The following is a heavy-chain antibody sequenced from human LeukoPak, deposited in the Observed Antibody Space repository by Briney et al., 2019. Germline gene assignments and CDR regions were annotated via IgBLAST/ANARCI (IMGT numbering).Heavy chain of an antibody. CDR3: ARHAISTTFGVNSYHMDV. V-gene: IGHV4-59*08. D-gene: IGHD3-3*01. CDR1: ADSTSNHY. J-gene: IGHJ6*03. CDR2: THSTAET. Sequence: SETLSLTCTVSADSTSNHYWSWIRQPPGQGLEWVAYTHSTAETNYNPSLKSRVIISTDTSKNQISLKMRSVTAADTAIYYCARHAISTTFGVNSYHMDVWGKGTTVTVSS.